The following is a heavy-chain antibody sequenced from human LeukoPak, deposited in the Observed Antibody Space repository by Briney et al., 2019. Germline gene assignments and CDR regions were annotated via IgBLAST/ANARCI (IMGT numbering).Heavy chain of an antibody. CDR3: ATRKSAAAGRVNWFDP. CDR1: GGSISSSSYY. CDR2: IYYSGST. D-gene: IGHD6-13*01. V-gene: IGHV4-39*07. Sequence: KPSETLSLTCTVSGGSISSSSYYWGWIRQPPGKGLEWIGSIYYSGSTYYNPSLKSRVTISVDTSKNQSSLKLSSVTAADTAVYYCATRKSAAAGRVNWFDPWGQGTLVTVSS. J-gene: IGHJ5*02.